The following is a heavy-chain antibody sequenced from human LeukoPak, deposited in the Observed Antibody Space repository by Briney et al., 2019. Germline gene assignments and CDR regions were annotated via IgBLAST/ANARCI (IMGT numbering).Heavy chain of an antibody. CDR1: GGTFSSYA. Sequence: ASVKVSCKASGGTFSSYAISWVRQAPGQGLEWMGGIIPIFGTANYAQKFQGRVTITADESTSTAYMELSSLRSEDTAVYYCAYRTYYYDSSGYYNDIWGQGTMVTVSS. J-gene: IGHJ3*02. CDR3: AYRTYYYDSSGYYNDI. CDR2: IIPIFGTA. V-gene: IGHV1-69*13. D-gene: IGHD3-22*01.